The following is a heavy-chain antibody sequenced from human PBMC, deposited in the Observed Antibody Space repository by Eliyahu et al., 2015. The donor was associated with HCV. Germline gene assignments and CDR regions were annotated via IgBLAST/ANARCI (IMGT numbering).Heavy chain of an antibody. Sequence: EVQLVESGGGLVQPGGSLRLSCTAXGFSFSNYWMSWVRQAPGKGLEWVANINQXGSEKYYVDSVKGRFTISRDNVKNSLYVQMNSLRAEDTAVYYCARDGTWGNILHFGYWGQGTLVTVSS. CDR1: GFSFSNYW. CDR3: ARDGTWGNILHFGY. J-gene: IGHJ4*02. CDR2: INQXGSEK. V-gene: IGHV3-7*01. D-gene: IGHD3-16*01.